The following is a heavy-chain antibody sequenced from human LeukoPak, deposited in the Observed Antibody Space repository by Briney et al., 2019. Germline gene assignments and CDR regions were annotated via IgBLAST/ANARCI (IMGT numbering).Heavy chain of an antibody. Sequence: SETLSLTCAVYGGSFSGYYWSWIRQPPGKGLEWIGEINHSGSTNYNPSLKSRVTISVDTSKNQFSLKLSSVTAADTAVYYCARAREDAFDIWDQGTMVTVSS. CDR3: ARAREDAFDI. CDR1: GGSFSGYY. CDR2: INHSGST. J-gene: IGHJ3*02. V-gene: IGHV4-34*01.